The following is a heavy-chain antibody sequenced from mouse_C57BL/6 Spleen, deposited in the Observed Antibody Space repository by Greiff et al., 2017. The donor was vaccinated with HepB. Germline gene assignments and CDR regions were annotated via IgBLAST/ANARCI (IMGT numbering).Heavy chain of an antibody. CDR1: GYAFTNYL. D-gene: IGHD1-1*01. CDR2: INPGSGGT. Sequence: VKLMESGAELVRPGTSVKVSCKASGYAFTNYLIEWVKQRPGQGLEWIGVINPGSGGTNYNEKFKGKATLTADKSSSTAYMQLSSLTSEDSAVYFCARTVVATFDVWGTGTTVTVSS. V-gene: IGHV1-54*01. J-gene: IGHJ1*03. CDR3: ARTVVATFDV.